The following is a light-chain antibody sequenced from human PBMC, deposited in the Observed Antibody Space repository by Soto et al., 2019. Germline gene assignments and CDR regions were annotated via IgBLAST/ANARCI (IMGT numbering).Light chain of an antibody. V-gene: IGKV1-39*01. CDR2: GAS. CDR3: QKYDSALGT. Sequence: DIQMTQSPSPLSASVGDRVTITCRASQSISTYLNWYQQKPGKAPKLLIYGASSLQSGVPSRFSGSGSGTDFTLTISSLQPEDFGTYYCQKYDSALGTFGQGTKVEIK. J-gene: IGKJ1*01. CDR1: QSISTY.